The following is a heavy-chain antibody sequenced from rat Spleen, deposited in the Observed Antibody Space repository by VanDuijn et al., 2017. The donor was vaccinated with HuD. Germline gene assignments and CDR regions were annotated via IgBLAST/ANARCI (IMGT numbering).Heavy chain of an antibody. Sequence: EVLLKESGGGLVQPGRSVKLSCVASGFTFNTYWMNWIRQAPGKGLEWVASITNTGGSTYYPDSVKGRFTISRDNAKSTLYLQMNSLRSEDTATYYCTRVNYPGISRTFDYWGQGVMVTVSS. V-gene: IGHV5-31*01. J-gene: IGHJ2*01. CDR1: GFTFNTYW. CDR2: ITNTGGST. CDR3: TRVNYPGISRTFDY. D-gene: IGHD1-4*01.